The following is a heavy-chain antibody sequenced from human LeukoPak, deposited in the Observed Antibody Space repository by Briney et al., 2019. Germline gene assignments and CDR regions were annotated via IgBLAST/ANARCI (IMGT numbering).Heavy chain of an antibody. CDR2: IIPILGTA. J-gene: IGHJ3*02. CDR1: GGTFSSYA. CDR3: ARDPRTYYDILTGYDAFDI. V-gene: IGHV1-69*10. D-gene: IGHD3-9*01. Sequence: ASVKVSCKASGGTFSSYAISWVRQAPGQGLEWMGGIIPILGTANYAQKLQGRVTMTTDTSTSTAYMELRSLRSDDTAVYYCARDPRTYYDILTGYDAFDIWGQGTMVTVSS.